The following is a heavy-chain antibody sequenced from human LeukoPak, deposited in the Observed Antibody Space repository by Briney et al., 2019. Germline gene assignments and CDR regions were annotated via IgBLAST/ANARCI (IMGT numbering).Heavy chain of an antibody. CDR1: GGTFSSYT. V-gene: IGHV1-69*04. Sequence: GASVKVSCKASGGTFSSYTISWVRQAPGQGLEWMGRIIPILGIANYAQKFQGRVTITADKSTSTAYMELSSLRSEDTAVYYCARDGQWELPVPYYFDYWGQGTLVTVSS. D-gene: IGHD1-26*01. CDR2: IIPILGIA. CDR3: ARDGQWELPVPYYFDY. J-gene: IGHJ4*02.